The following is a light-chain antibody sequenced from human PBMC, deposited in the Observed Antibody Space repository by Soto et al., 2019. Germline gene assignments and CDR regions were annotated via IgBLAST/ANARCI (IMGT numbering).Light chain of an antibody. CDR2: DAS. J-gene: IGKJ3*01. Sequence: EIVMTQSPGTLSVSPGERATLLCRASQSVSNNLAWYQQKPGQAPRLLIYDASTRATGIPARFSGSGSGTEFTLTIISRQSEDYAVYYWHQYNKWPSTTFGPGNQVDIQ. CDR3: HQYNKWPSTT. V-gene: IGKV3-15*01. CDR1: QSVSNN.